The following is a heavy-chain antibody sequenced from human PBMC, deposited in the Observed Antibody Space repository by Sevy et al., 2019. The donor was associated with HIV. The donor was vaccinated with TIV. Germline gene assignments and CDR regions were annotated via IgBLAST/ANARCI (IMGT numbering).Heavy chain of an antibody. J-gene: IGHJ2*01. V-gene: IGHV3-66*01. Sequence: GGSLRLSCAASGFTVSGNYMSWVRQAPGKGLEWVSGIFSGGNTHFADSVKGRFTICRDNSKNTLSLQMNSLSAEDTAVYYCARAVEDYSDSSAWDWYFDLWGRGTLVTVSS. D-gene: IGHD3-22*01. CDR2: IFSGGNT. CDR1: GFTVSGNY. CDR3: ARAVEDYSDSSAWDWYFDL.